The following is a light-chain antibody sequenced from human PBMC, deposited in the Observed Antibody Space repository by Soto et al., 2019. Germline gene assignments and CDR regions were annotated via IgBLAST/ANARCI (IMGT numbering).Light chain of an antibody. CDR3: QHHRT. CDR1: QSISSW. Sequence: DIQMTQSPSTLSASVGDGVTITCRASQSISSWLAWYQQKPGKAPKLLIYKASSLESGVPSRFSGSGSGTEFTLTISSLQPDDFATYYCQHHRTFGQGTKVDIK. V-gene: IGKV1-5*03. J-gene: IGKJ1*01. CDR2: KAS.